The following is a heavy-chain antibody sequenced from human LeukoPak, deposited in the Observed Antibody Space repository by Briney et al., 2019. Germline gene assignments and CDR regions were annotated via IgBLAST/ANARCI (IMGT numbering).Heavy chain of an antibody. CDR3: ARDSGSSGWSDY. Sequence: ASVKVSCKASGYTFTGYYMHWVRQAPGQGLEWMGWINPNSGGTNYAQKFQGRVTMTRDTSISTAYMELSRLRSDDTAVYYCARDSGSSGWSDYWGQGTLVTVSS. V-gene: IGHV1-2*02. CDR2: INPNSGGT. D-gene: IGHD6-19*01. J-gene: IGHJ4*02. CDR1: GYTFTGYY.